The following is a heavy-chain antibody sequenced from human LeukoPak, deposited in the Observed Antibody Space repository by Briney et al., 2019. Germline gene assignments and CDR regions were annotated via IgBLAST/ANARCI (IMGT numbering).Heavy chain of an antibody. Sequence: PSETLSLTCSVSGGSISSYYWSWVRQPAGKGLEWIGRIYSSGSTNYNPSLNSRVTMSVDTSNNQFSLRLTSVTAEDTAVYYCAKTPSHRLLWFGFFDYWGQGTLVTVSS. J-gene: IGHJ4*02. CDR2: IYSSGST. V-gene: IGHV4-4*07. CDR1: GGSISSYY. CDR3: AKTPSHRLLWFGFFDY. D-gene: IGHD3-10*01.